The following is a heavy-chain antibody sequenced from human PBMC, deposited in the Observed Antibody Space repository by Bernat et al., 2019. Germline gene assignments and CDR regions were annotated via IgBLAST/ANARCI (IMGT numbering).Heavy chain of an antibody. Sequence: QLQLQESGPGLVKPSETLSLTCTVSGGSISSSSYYWGWIRQPPGKGLEWIGSIYYSGSTYYNPSLKSRVTISVDTSKNQFSLKLSSVTAAATAVYYCARVGYSGYDSDYWGQGTLVTVSS. CDR3: ARVGYSGYDSDY. D-gene: IGHD5-12*01. V-gene: IGHV4-39*01. CDR2: IYYSGST. J-gene: IGHJ4*02. CDR1: GGSISSSSYY.